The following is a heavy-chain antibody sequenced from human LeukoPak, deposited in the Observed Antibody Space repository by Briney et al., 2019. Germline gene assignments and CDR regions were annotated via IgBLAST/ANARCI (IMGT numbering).Heavy chain of an antibody. D-gene: IGHD5-18*01. CDR1: GYTFTSYA. CDR3: ARVVDVNSYGLFDY. Sequence: ASVKVSCKASGYTFTSYAMHWVRQAPGQRLEWMGWINAGNGNTKYSQRFQGRVTITRDTSASTAYMELSSLRSEDTAVYYCARVVDVNSYGLFDYWGQGTLVTVSS. CDR2: INAGNGNT. V-gene: IGHV1-3*01. J-gene: IGHJ4*02.